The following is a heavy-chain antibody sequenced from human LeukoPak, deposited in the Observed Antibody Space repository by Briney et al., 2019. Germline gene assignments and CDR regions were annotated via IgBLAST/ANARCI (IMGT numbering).Heavy chain of an antibody. Sequence: PSETLSLTCAVHGGSSRGYYWNWLWIRQSPGKGLEWIGEIDDSGSPNYKPSLKTRVTISENKSLNQFSLRLSSVTAADTAVYFCARGATRRSFGADYYYYMDVWGKGTTVTVSS. CDR1: GGSSRGYY. CDR3: ARGATRRSFGADYYYYMDV. V-gene: IGHV4-34*01. CDR2: IDDSGSP. J-gene: IGHJ6*03. D-gene: IGHD1-26*01.